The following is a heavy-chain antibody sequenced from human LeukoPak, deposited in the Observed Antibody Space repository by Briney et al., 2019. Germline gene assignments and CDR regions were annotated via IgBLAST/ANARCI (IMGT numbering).Heavy chain of an antibody. CDR1: GGTFSSYA. V-gene: IGHV1-69*04. Sequence: SVKVSCKASGGTFSSYAISWVRQAPGQGLEWMGRIIPILGIANYAQKFQGRVTITADKSTSTAYMELSSLRSEDTAVYYCARVYSSSYYFDYWGQGALVTVSS. CDR2: IIPILGIA. J-gene: IGHJ4*02. CDR3: ARVYSSSYYFDY. D-gene: IGHD6-6*01.